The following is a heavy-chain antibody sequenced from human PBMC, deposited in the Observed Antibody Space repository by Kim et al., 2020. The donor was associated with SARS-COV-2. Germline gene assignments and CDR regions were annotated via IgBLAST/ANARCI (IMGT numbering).Heavy chain of an antibody. V-gene: IGHV4-59*01. Sequence: SETLSLTCTVSGGSISSYYWSWIRQPPGKGLEWIGYIYYSGSTNYNPSLQSRATISVDTSKNQFSLKLTSVTAADTAVYYCARGGTEHLYYFDYWGQRTLVTVSS. CDR2: IYYSGST. J-gene: IGHJ4*02. D-gene: IGHD1-7*01. CDR1: GGSISSYY. CDR3: ARGGTEHLYYFDY.